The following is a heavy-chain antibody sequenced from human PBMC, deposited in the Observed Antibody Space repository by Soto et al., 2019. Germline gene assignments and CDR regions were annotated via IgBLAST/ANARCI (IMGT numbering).Heavy chain of an antibody. CDR1: GFTFSSYA. Sequence: GGSLRLACAASGFTFSSYAMSWVRQAPGKGLEWVSAISGSGGSTYYADSVKGRFTISRDNSKNTLYLQMNRLSAEDTAIYYCAKYSSSGSRYFDHWGQGTLVTVSS. CDR2: ISGSGGST. J-gene: IGHJ4*02. D-gene: IGHD2-21*01. CDR3: AKYSSSGSRYFDH. V-gene: IGHV3-23*01.